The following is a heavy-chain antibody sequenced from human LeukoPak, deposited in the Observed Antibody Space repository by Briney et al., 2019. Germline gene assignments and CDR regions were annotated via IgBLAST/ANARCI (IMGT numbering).Heavy chain of an antibody. CDR3: ARDLGIAAAGRYYYYGMDV. D-gene: IGHD6-13*01. CDR2: IYYSGST. V-gene: IGHV4-59*01. Sequence: SETLSLTCTVPGGSISSYYWSWIRPPPGKGLEWIGYIYYSGSTNYNPSLKSRVTISVDTSKNQFSLKLSSVTAADTAVYYCARDLGIAAAGRYYYYGMDVWGQGTTVTVSS. J-gene: IGHJ6*02. CDR1: GGSISSYY.